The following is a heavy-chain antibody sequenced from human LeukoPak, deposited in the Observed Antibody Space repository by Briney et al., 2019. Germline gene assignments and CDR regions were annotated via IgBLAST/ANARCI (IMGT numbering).Heavy chain of an antibody. CDR2: ISAYNGNT. D-gene: IGHD6-13*01. Sequence: ASVKVSCKASGYTFTSYGISWVRQAPGQGLEWMGWISAYNGNTNYAQKLQGRVTMTTDTSTSTAYMELRSLRSDDTAVYYCARVIAAADHYYYYMDVRGKGTTVTVSS. CDR1: GYTFTSYG. J-gene: IGHJ6*03. CDR3: ARVIAAADHYYYYMDV. V-gene: IGHV1-18*01.